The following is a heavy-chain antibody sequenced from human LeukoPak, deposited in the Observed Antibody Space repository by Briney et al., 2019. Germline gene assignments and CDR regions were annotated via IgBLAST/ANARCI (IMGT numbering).Heavy chain of an antibody. CDR3: ARGHYDVLAASYKWTPDY. V-gene: IGHV3-21*01. CDR1: GFTFNTFN. CDR2: ITSGGDYI. J-gene: IGHJ4*02. Sequence: PGGSLRLFCAASGFTFNTFNMIWVRQAPGKGLKWVSSITSGGDYIYYADSVKGRFTTSRDNAKNSLSLQLNSLRVEDTAVYYCARGHYDVLAASYKWTPDYWGQGTLVTVSS. D-gene: IGHD3-9*01.